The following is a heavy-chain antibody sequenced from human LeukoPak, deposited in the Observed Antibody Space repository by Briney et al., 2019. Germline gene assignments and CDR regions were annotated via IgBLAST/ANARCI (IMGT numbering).Heavy chain of an antibody. CDR1: GYTFTGYY. CDR2: INPNSGGT. J-gene: IGHJ5*02. CDR3: ARDAAHYDILTGYSHGWLDP. V-gene: IGHV1-2*02. D-gene: IGHD3-9*01. Sequence: ASVKVSCKASGYTFTGYYMHWVRQAPGQGLEWMGWINPNSGGTNYAQKFQGRVTMTRDTSISTAYMEVSRLRSDDTAVYYCARDAAHYDILTGYSHGWLDPWGQGTLVTVSS.